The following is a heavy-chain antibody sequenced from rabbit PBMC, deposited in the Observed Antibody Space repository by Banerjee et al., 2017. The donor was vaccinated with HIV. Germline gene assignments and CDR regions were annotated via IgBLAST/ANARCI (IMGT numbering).Heavy chain of an antibody. J-gene: IGHJ4*01. D-gene: IGHD4-1*01. CDR1: GFSFSSSDY. Sequence: QSLEESGGGLVQPEGSLALTCKASGFSFSSSDYICWVRQAPGKGLEWISCIAGSSSGFTYSATWAKGRFTISKTSSTTVTLQMTRLTAADTATYFCARDLTDAIGWNFGWWGPGTLVTVS. CDR3: ARDLTDAIGWNFGW. CDR2: IAGSSSGFT. V-gene: IGHV1S40*01.